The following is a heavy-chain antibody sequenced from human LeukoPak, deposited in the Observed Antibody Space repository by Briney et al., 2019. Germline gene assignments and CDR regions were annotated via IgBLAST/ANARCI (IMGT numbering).Heavy chain of an antibody. J-gene: IGHJ4*02. CDR1: AFTFSSYG. D-gene: IGHD2-15*01. V-gene: IGHV3-30*02. CDR2: IRYDGSNE. CDR3: AREQGYCSH. Sequence: GGSLRLSCAASAFTFSSYGMHWVRRAPGKGLEWVTFIRYDGSNEYYADSVKGRFTISRDNSKNTLYLQMNSLRVEDTAVYYCAREQGYCSHWGQGTLVTVSS.